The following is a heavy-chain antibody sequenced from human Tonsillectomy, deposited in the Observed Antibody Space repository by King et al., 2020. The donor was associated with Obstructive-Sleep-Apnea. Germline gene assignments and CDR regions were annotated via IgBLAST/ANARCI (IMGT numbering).Heavy chain of an antibody. CDR3: ASGADFSPFDY. CDR2: IYSVRST. Sequence: VQLVESGGGLVQPGGSLRLSCAASGFTVSSNFMNWVRQAPGKGLEWVSVIYSVRSTFYADSVKGRFTISRDNSKNTLYLQMNSLRVEDTAVYYCASGADFSPFDYWGQGTLVTVSS. D-gene: IGHD3-3*01. J-gene: IGHJ4*02. V-gene: IGHV3-66*01. CDR1: GFTVSSNF.